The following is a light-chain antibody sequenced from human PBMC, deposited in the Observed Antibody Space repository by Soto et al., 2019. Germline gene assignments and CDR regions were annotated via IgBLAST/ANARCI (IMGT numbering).Light chain of an antibody. J-gene: IGKJ1*01. V-gene: IGKV3-15*01. CDR2: GAS. CDR3: QQYNTWHPKMA. Sequence: VVTQSPATLSVLPGETATLSCRASQSVSSDLAWYQQRPGQAPRLLIYGASTRATGIPARLRGSGSGTEFMLTISSLQSEDFATYYCQQYNTWHPKMAFGRGTKVEIK. CDR1: QSVSSD.